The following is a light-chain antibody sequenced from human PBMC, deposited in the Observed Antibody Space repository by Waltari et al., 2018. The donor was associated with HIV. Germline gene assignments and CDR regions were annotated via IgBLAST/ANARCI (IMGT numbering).Light chain of an antibody. Sequence: EIVMTQSPATLSVSPGERATLSCRASQSVRSNLAWYQQKPGQAPGLLIYGASTRATGIPLRFSGSGSGTDFSLTISSLQSEDFAIYYCQQYNNWPPYTFGQGTKLEIK. J-gene: IGKJ2*01. V-gene: IGKV3-15*01. CDR3: QQYNNWPPYT. CDR1: QSVRSN. CDR2: GAS.